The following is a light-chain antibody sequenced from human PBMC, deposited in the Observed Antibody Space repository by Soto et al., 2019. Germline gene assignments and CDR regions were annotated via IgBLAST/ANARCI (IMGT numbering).Light chain of an antibody. CDR3: GLYYRYPCS. Sequence: PGERATLSYRASQSASSNLPWYQQKPGQAPRLLIYGASTSATGIPARFSGSGSGTEFTLTISSLLSEDFAVYDCGLYYRYPCSFG. CDR1: QSASSN. V-gene: IGKV3-15*01. J-gene: IGKJ5*01. CDR2: GAS.